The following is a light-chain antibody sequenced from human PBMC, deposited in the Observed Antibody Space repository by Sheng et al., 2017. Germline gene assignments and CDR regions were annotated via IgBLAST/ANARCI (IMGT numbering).Light chain of an antibody. CDR1: QDISSS. Sequence: IQLTQSPSSLSASVGDRVTITCRASQDISSSLAWYQQKPGEAPKLLIYGASTLQSGVPSRFSGSGSGTDFTLTISSLLSEDSATYYCQQLNTFPLTFGPGTKVDIK. J-gene: IGKJ3*01. CDR3: QQLNTFPLT. CDR2: GAS. V-gene: IGKV1-9*01.